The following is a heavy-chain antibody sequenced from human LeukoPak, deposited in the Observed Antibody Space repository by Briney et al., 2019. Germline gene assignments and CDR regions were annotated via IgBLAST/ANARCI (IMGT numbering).Heavy chain of an antibody. CDR3: AGLYYDSSPIDY. CDR2: IYYSGST. J-gene: IGHJ4*02. CDR1: GGSISSYY. Sequence: SETLSLTCTVSGGSISSYYWSWIRQPPGKGLEWIGYIYYSGSTNYNPSLKSRVTISVDTSKNQFSLKLSSVTAADTAVYYCAGLYYDSSPIDYWGQGTLVTVSS. V-gene: IGHV4-59*01. D-gene: IGHD3-22*01.